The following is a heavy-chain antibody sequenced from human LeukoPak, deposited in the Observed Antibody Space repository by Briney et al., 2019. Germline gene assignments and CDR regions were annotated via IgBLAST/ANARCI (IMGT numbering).Heavy chain of an antibody. CDR1: GFTFSSYE. V-gene: IGHV3-23*01. Sequence: GGSLRLSCAASGFTFSSYEMNWVRQAPGKGLEWVSTINYSGSGTYYANSVKDRFTISRDNSKNTLFLQMSRLRAEDTGVYYCAESIAANGTVYWGQGTQVTVSS. D-gene: IGHD6-13*01. CDR2: INYSGSGT. J-gene: IGHJ4*02. CDR3: AESIAANGTVY.